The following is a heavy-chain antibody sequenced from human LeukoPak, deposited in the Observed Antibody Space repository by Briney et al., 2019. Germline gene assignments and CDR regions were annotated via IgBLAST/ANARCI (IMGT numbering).Heavy chain of an antibody. J-gene: IGHJ3*02. CDR2: INHSGST. CDR1: GGSFSGYY. Sequence: SETLSLTCAVYGGSFSGYYWSWIRQPPGKGLEWIGEINHSGSTNYNPSLKSRVTISVDTSKNQFSLKLSSVTAADTAVYYCARLMANWNDPHAFDIWGQGTMVTVSS. D-gene: IGHD1-20*01. CDR3: ARLMANWNDPHAFDI. V-gene: IGHV4-34*01.